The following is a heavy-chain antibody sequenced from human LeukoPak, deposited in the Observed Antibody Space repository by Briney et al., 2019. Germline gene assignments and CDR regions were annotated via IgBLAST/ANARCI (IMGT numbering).Heavy chain of an antibody. CDR1: GGSISSGGYY. V-gene: IGHV4-30-2*01. CDR3: AREKDIVVVPAAMRGAFDY. CDR2: IYHSGST. Sequence: SQTLSLTCTVSGGSISSGGYYWSWIRQPPGKGLEWIGYIYHSGSTYYNPSLKSRVTISVDRSKNQFSLKLSSVTAADTAVYYCAREKDIVVVPAAMRGAFDYWGQGTLVTVSS. D-gene: IGHD2-2*01. J-gene: IGHJ4*02.